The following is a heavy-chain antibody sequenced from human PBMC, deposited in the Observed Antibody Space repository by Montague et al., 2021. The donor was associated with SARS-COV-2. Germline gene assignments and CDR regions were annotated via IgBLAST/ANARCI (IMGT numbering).Heavy chain of an antibody. Sequence: SETLSLTCTVSGGSVSSGSNYWIWIRRPPGKGLVCIGNENLYDSENTKYNPSLKIRVTISVDSSKNQFSLKLTAVTAADTAVYYCARGGIGAIVDWGQGTLVTVSS. D-gene: IGHD5-18*01. J-gene: IGHJ4*02. CDR2: ENLYDSENT. CDR3: ARGGIGAIVD. CDR1: GGSVSSGSNY. V-gene: IGHV4-61*01.